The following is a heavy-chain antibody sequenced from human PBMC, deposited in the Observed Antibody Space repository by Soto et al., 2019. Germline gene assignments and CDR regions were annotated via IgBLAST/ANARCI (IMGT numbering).Heavy chain of an antibody. CDR2: MNHNSGNT. Sequence: QVQLVQSGAEVKKPGASVKVSCKASGYTFTSYDINWVRQATGQGLEWMGWMNHNSGNTGYAQKFQRXXTXNXXTSISTAYMELSSLRSEDTAEYYCAREVGARRLDYWGQGTLVTVSS. J-gene: IGHJ4*02. CDR3: AREVGARRLDY. CDR1: GYTFTSYD. V-gene: IGHV1-8*01. D-gene: IGHD1-26*01.